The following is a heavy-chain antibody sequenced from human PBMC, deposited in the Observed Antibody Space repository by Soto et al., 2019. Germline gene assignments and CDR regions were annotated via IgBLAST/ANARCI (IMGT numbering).Heavy chain of an antibody. J-gene: IGHJ4*02. CDR3: AIPPDGRPSKNLLVFDY. CDR1: GGSISSSSYY. V-gene: IGHV4-39*01. D-gene: IGHD6-13*01. Sequence: QLQLQESGPGLVKPSETLSLTCTVSGGSISSSSYYWGWIRQPPGKGLEWIGSIYYSGSTYYNPSLKGRVTISVDTSKNQFSLKLSSVTAADTAVYYCAIPPDGRPSKNLLVFDYWGQGTLVTVSS. CDR2: IYYSGST.